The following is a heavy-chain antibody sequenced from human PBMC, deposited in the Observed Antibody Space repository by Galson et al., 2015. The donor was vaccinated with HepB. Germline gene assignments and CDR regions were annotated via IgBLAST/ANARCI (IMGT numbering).Heavy chain of an antibody. J-gene: IGHJ4*02. V-gene: IGHV3-30*04. D-gene: IGHD5-18*01. CDR1: GFTFSSYA. Sequence: SLRLSCAASGFTFSSYAMHWVRQAPGKGLEWVAVISYDGSNKYYADSVKGRFTISRDNSKNTLYLQMNSLRAEDTAVYYCARERVDTAMEYYFDYWGQGTLVTVSS. CDR2: ISYDGSNK. CDR3: ARERVDTAMEYYFDY.